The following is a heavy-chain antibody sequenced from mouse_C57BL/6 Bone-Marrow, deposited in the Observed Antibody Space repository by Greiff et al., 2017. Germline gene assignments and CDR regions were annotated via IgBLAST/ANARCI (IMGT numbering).Heavy chain of an antibody. CDR3: ARGRYYGSSHFDY. CDR1: GYTFTSYW. J-gene: IGHJ2*01. V-gene: IGHV1-52*01. D-gene: IGHD1-1*01. Sequence: VQLKQPGAELVRPGSSVKLSCKASGYTFTSYWMHWVKQRPIQGLEWIGNIDPSDSETHYNQKFKDKATLTVDKSSSTAYMQLSSLTSEDSAVYYCARGRYYGSSHFDYWGQGTTLTVSS. CDR2: IDPSDSET.